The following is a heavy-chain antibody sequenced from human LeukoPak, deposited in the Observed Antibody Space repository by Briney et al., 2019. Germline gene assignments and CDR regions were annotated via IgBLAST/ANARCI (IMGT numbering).Heavy chain of an antibody. CDR2: IYTSGST. V-gene: IGHV4-61*02. CDR1: GGSISSGSYY. Sequence: SETLSLTCTVSGGSISSGSYYWSWIRQPAGKGLEWIGRIYTSGSTNYNPSLKSRVTISVDTSKNQFSLKLSSVTAADTAVYYCARGYSYALSTDPYYYFDHWGQGTLVTVSS. J-gene: IGHJ4*02. D-gene: IGHD5-18*01. CDR3: ARGYSYALSTDPYYYFDH.